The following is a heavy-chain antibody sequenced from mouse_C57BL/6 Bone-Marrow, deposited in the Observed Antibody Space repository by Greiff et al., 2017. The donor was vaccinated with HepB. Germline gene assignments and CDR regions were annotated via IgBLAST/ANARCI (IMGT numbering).Heavy chain of an antibody. CDR3: ASRNWGGYFDV. Sequence: QQSCKASGYTFTSYWMHWVKQRPGRGLEWIGRIDPNSGGTKYNEKFKSKATLTVDKPSSTAYMQLSSLTSEDSAVYYCASRNWGGYFDVWGTGTTVTVSS. D-gene: IGHD4-1*01. CDR1: GYTFTSYW. CDR2: IDPNSGGT. J-gene: IGHJ1*03. V-gene: IGHV1-72*01.